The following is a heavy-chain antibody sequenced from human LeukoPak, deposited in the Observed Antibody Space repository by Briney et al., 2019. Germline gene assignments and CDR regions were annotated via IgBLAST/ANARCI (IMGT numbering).Heavy chain of an antibody. D-gene: IGHD6-19*01. CDR2: IYYSGST. J-gene: IGHJ4*02. CDR3: AETGRSGWYYFDY. Sequence: SETLSLTCTVPGGSISSYYWSWIRQPPGKGLEWIGYIYYSGSTNYNPSLKSRVTISVDTSKNQFSLKLSSVTAADTAVYYCAETGRSGWYYFDYWGQGTLVTVSS. V-gene: IGHV4-59*01. CDR1: GGSISSYY.